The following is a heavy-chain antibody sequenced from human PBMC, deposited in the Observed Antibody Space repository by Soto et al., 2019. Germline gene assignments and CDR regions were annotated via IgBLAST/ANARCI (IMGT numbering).Heavy chain of an antibody. Sequence: GGSLRLSCAASGFTFSSFSMTWVRQGPGKGLEWVANIKQDGSENYYVDSVKGRFIISRDNAKNSLYLRMNSLRAEDTAVYYCARGRPNYDFWSGYPYYMDVWGKGTTVTVSS. D-gene: IGHD3-3*01. V-gene: IGHV3-7*01. CDR2: IKQDGSEN. CDR3: ARGRPNYDFWSGYPYYMDV. CDR1: GFTFSSFS. J-gene: IGHJ6*03.